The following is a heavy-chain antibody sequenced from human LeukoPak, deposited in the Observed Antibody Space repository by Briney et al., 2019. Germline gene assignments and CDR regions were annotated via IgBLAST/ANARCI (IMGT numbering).Heavy chain of an antibody. CDR2: IRYDGSNK. V-gene: IGHV3-30*02. CDR1: GFTFSSYG. D-gene: IGHD2-15*01. J-gene: IGHJ2*01. Sequence: GGSLRLSCAASGFTFSSYGMHWVRQAPGKGLEWVAFIRYDGSNKYYADSVKGRFTISRDNSKNTLYLQMKSLRPEDTAVYYCARMEGSLGYFDLWGRGTLVTVSS. CDR3: ARMEGSLGYFDL.